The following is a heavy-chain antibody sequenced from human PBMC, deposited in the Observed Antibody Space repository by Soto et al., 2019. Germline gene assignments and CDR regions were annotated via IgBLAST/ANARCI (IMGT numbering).Heavy chain of an antibody. CDR3: ARDKDRQQLGGNYYYGIDV. CDR1: GGTFGNSA. CDR2: IIPIFPRP. J-gene: IGHJ6*02. D-gene: IGHD3-3*02. Sequence: QVQLVQSGAEVKKPGSSVTVSCKASGGTFGNSAISWVRQAPGQGLEWMGGIIPIFPRPDYAQKFQGRVTITADESTTTVYMELTSLRSEDTAVYYCARDKDRQQLGGNYYYGIDVWGQGTTVTVSS. V-gene: IGHV1-69*12.